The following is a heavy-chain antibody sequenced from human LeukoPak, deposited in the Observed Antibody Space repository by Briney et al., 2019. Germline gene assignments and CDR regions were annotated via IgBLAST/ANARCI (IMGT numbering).Heavy chain of an antibody. Sequence: KASETLSLTCTVSGGSICTYYWNWIRQPPGKRLEWIGYIYYSGSTNYNPSLKSRVTISVDTSKNQFSLKLNSVTAADTAVYYCARGYSYGEDYWGQGALVTVSS. V-gene: IGHV4-59*01. D-gene: IGHD5-18*01. CDR3: ARGYSYGEDY. J-gene: IGHJ4*02. CDR1: GGSICTYY. CDR2: IYYSGST.